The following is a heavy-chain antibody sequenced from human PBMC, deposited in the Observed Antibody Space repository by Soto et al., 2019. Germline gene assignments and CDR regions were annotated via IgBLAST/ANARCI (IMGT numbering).Heavy chain of an antibody. Sequence: VQLVESGGGVVQPGRSLRLSCAASGFTFSTYGLYWVRQAPGKGLEWVAVIWYDASNKYYAESVKGRFTISRDNSENTLYLQMNSLRAEDTAVYYCARGRVDGGELDLWGQGTVVTVSS. J-gene: IGHJ4*02. CDR3: ARGRVDGGELDL. V-gene: IGHV3-33*01. CDR2: IWYDASNK. CDR1: GFTFSTYG. D-gene: IGHD1-26*01.